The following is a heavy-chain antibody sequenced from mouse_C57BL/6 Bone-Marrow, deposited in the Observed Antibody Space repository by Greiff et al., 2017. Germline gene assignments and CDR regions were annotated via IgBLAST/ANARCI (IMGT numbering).Heavy chain of an antibody. V-gene: IGHV1-9*01. CDR3: ARRGGSSPYWYFDV. CDR2: ILPGSGST. Sequence: VQLQQSGAELMKPGASVKLSCKATGYTFTGYGIEWVKQRPGHGLEWIGEILPGSGSTNYHEKLKGKATFTADTSSNTANMQLSSLTTEDSAIYYCARRGGSSPYWYFDVWGTGTTVTVSS. J-gene: IGHJ1*03. D-gene: IGHD1-1*01. CDR1: GYTFTGYG.